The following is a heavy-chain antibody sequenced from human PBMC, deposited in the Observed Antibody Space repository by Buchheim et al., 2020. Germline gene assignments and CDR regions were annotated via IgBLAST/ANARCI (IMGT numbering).Heavy chain of an antibody. D-gene: IGHD2-2*01. CDR2: IWYDGSNK. J-gene: IGHJ6*02. CDR3: ASDGLAPAEPYYYYYYGMDV. CDR1: GFTFSSYG. V-gene: IGHV3-33*01. Sequence: QVQLVESGGGVVQPGRSLRLSCEASGFTFSSYGMHWVRQAPGKGLEWVAVIWYDGSNKYYADSVKGRFTISRDNSKNTLYLQMNSLRAEDTAVYYCASDGLAPAEPYYYYYYGMDVWGQGT.